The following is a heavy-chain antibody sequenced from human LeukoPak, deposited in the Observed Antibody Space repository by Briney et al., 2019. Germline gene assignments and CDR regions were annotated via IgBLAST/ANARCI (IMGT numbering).Heavy chain of an antibody. J-gene: IGHJ3*02. V-gene: IGHV1-46*01. CDR2: INPSGGST. CDR3: ARANHYDILTGYSDDAFDI. D-gene: IGHD3-9*01. Sequence: ASVKVSCKASGYTFTSYYMHWVRQAPGQGLEWMGIINPSGGSTSYAQKLQGRVTMTRGTSTSTVYMELSSLRSEDTAVYYCARANHYDILTGYSDDAFDIWGQGTMVTVSS. CDR1: GYTFTSYY.